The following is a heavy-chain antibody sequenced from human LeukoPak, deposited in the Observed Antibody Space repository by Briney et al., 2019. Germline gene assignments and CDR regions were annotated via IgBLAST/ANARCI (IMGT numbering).Heavy chain of an antibody. CDR2: IYTSGST. Sequence: SQTLSLTCTVSGGSISSGSYYWSWIRQPAGKGLEWIGRIYTSGSTNYNPSLKCRVTISVDTSKNQFSLKLSSVTAADTAVYYCARDSATYYYDSSGYSNWGQGTLVTVSS. J-gene: IGHJ4*02. D-gene: IGHD3-22*01. V-gene: IGHV4-61*02. CDR1: GGSISSGSYY. CDR3: ARDSATYYYDSSGYSN.